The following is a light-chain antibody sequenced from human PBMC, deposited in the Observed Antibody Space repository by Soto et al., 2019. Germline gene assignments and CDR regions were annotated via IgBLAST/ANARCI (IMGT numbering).Light chain of an antibody. J-gene: IGKJ5*01. CDR1: QSISNF. CDR2: DTF. V-gene: IGKV1-39*01. CDR3: QQSLRPPIT. Sequence: DIQMTQSPSSLSASVGDTITITCRASQSISNFLNWYQQKPGKAPKLLIYDTFTLQSGVPSRFSGSGSGTDYALTISSLQPEDFATYYCQQSLRPPITFGQGTRLEIK.